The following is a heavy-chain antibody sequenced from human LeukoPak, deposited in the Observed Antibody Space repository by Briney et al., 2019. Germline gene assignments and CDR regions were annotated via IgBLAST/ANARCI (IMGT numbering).Heavy chain of an antibody. CDR3: VRSIVAVAY. CDR2: INPEGSER. J-gene: IGHJ4*02. D-gene: IGHD5-12*01. V-gene: IGHV3-7*01. Sequence: GGTLRLSCALSVFTFTTYWMQWVCQGPGGGVEWVANINPEGSERYYVDSVKGRFTISGDNAKNSLYLQMNSLRAEDSAVYYCVRSIVAVAYWGQGTLVTVSS. CDR1: VFTFTTYW.